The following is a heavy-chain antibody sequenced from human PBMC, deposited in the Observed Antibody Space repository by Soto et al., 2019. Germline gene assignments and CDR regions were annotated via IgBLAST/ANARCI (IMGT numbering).Heavy chain of an antibody. Sequence: QVQLVQSGAEVKKPGSSVKVSCKASGGTFSSYAISWVRQAPGQGLEWMGGSISIFGTANYAQKFQGRVTISAYEPTSTAYMELSSLRSEDTAVYYCARHGSEPRYYYYGMDVWGQGTTVTVSS. CDR3: ARHGSEPRYYYYGMDV. J-gene: IGHJ6*02. D-gene: IGHD3-10*01. CDR1: GGTFSSYA. V-gene: IGHV1-69*12. CDR2: SISIFGTA.